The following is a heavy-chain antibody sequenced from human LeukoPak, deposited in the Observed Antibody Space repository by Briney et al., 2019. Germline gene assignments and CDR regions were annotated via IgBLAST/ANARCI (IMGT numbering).Heavy chain of an antibody. CDR3: AREGRESSGYDY. V-gene: IGHV3-7*01. D-gene: IGHD3-22*01. Sequence: GGSLRLSCAASGFTFTNYAMTWVRQAPGKGPEWVANIKQDGSEKYYVDSVKGRFTISRDNAKKSLYLQMNSLRAEDTAVYHCAREGRESSGYDYWGQGTLVTASS. CDR1: GFTFTNYA. J-gene: IGHJ4*02. CDR2: IKQDGSEK.